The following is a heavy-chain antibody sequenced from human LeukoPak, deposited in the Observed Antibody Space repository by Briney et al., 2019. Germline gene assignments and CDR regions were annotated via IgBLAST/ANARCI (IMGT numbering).Heavy chain of an antibody. V-gene: IGHV3-30*18. CDR1: GFTFSSYG. D-gene: IGHD4-11*01. Sequence: GGSLRLSCAASGFTFSSYGMHWVRQAPGKGLEWVAGTSNDGTYKYYADSVKGRFTISRDNSKNTLFLQLSSLRVEDTAVYYCAKAVTTEGKYFDDWGQGILVTVSS. J-gene: IGHJ4*02. CDR2: TSNDGTYK. CDR3: AKAVTTEGKYFDD.